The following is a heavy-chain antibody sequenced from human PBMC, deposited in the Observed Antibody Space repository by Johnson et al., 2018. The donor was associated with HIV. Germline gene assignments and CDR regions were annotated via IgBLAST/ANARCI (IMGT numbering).Heavy chain of an antibody. Sequence: QMLLVESGGGVVQPGGSLRLSCAASGFTFSSYGMHWVRQAPGKGLEWVAVISYDGSNRYYADSVKGRFTISRDNSKNTLYLQMNSLRAEDTAVYYCARRDDIRNGAFDIWGQGTMVTVSS. CDR2: ISYDGSNR. CDR3: ARRDDIRNGAFDI. CDR1: GFTFSSYG. J-gene: IGHJ3*02. V-gene: IGHV3-30*19. D-gene: IGHD3-22*01.